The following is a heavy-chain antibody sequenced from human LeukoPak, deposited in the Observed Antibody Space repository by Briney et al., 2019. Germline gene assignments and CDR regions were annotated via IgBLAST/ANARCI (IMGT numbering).Heavy chain of an antibody. J-gene: IGHJ4*02. D-gene: IGHD3-22*01. CDR2: IYYSGST. CDR3: AKDTITMIVVVILDY. CDR1: GGSISSYY. Sequence: SETLSLTCTVSGGSISSYYWSWIRQPPGKGLEWIGYIYYSGSTNYNPSLKSRVTISVDTSKNQFSLKLSSVTAADTAVYYCAKDTITMIVVVILDYWGQGTLVTVSS. V-gene: IGHV4-59*01.